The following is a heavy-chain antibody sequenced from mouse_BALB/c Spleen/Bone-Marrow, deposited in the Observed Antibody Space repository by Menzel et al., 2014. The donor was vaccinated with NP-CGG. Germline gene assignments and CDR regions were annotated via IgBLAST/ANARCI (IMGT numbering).Heavy chain of an antibody. Sequence: QVTLKVSGPGLVAPSQSLSITCTVSGFSLKNYGVHWVRQPPGKGLEWLGVIGTGGGTNYNSALMSRLSISIDNSKSQVFLKMNSLRTDDTAMYHCARDWAYGNWYFDVWGAGTPVTVSS. D-gene: IGHD2-1*01. CDR3: ARDWAYGNWYFDV. J-gene: IGHJ1*01. CDR2: IGTGGGT. V-gene: IGHV2-9*02. CDR1: GFSLKNYG.